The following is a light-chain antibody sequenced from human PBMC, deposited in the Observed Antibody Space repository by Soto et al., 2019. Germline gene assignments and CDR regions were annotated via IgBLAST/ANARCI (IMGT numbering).Light chain of an antibody. CDR2: QDS. CDR1: KLGDKY. Sequence: SYELTQPPSVSVSPGQTASITCSGDKLGDKYACWYQQKPGQSPVLVIYQDSKRPSGIPERFSGSKSGNTATLTISGTQAMDEADYYCQAWDSSTPVVFGGGTQLPVL. J-gene: IGLJ2*01. V-gene: IGLV3-1*01. CDR3: QAWDSSTPVV.